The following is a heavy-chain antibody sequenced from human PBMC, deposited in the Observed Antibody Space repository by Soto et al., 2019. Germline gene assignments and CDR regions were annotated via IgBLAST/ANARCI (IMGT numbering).Heavy chain of an antibody. CDR3: AHRGYYYDSSGYYSSAEYFQH. J-gene: IGHJ1*01. Sequence: QITLKESGPTLVKPTQTLTLTCTFSGFSLSTSGVGVGWIRQPPGKALEWLALIYWDDDKRYSPSLTSRLTITKETSKFQVVLTMPNMDPVDTATYYCAHRGYYYDSSGYYSSAEYFQHWGQGTLVTVSS. CDR2: IYWDDDK. CDR1: GFSLSTSGVG. D-gene: IGHD3-22*01. V-gene: IGHV2-5*02.